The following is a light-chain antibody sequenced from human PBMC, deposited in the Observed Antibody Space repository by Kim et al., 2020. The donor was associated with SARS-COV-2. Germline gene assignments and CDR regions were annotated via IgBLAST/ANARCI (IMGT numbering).Light chain of an antibody. CDR1: SSNIGSNY. J-gene: IGLJ3*02. Sequence: GQRVTISCSGSSSNIGSNYVYWYQQLPGTAPNLLLYRNNQRPSGVPDRFSGSKSGTSASLAISGLRSEDEADYYCAAWDDSLSGWVFGGGTQLTVL. CDR3: AAWDDSLSGWV. V-gene: IGLV1-47*01. CDR2: RNN.